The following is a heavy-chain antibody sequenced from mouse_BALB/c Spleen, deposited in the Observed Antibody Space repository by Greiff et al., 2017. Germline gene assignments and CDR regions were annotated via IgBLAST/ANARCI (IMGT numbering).Heavy chain of an antibody. V-gene: IGHV5-6-5*01. CDR1: GFTFSSYA. D-gene: IGHD2-14*01. CDR3: ARGRNRYGDYYAMDY. Sequence: EVQGVESGGGLVKPGGSLKLSCAASGFTFSSYAMSWVRQTPEKRLEWVASISSGGSTYYPDSVKGRFTIPRDNARNILYLQMSSLRSEDTAMYYCARGRNRYGDYYAMDYWGQGTSVTVSS. J-gene: IGHJ4*01. CDR2: ISSGGST.